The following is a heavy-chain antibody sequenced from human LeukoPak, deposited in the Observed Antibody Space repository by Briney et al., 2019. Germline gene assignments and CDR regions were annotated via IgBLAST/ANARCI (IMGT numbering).Heavy chain of an antibody. CDR2: INPSGGSA. V-gene: IGHV1-46*01. CDR3: ARFTGVGIDY. Sequence: ASVTVSCKASGGTFSSYAISWVRQAAGQGLEWMGRINPSGGSASYAQKFQGRVTMTRNTSTSTVFVELSSLTFDDTAVYYCARFTGVGIDYWGQGTRVTVSS. CDR1: GGTFSSYA. J-gene: IGHJ4*02. D-gene: IGHD2-8*02.